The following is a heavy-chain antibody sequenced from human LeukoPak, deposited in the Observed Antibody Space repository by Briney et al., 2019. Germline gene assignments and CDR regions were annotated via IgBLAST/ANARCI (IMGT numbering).Heavy chain of an antibody. CDR3: ARGDYYGSGADAFDI. D-gene: IGHD3-10*01. J-gene: IGHJ3*02. Sequence: ASVKVSCKASGYTFTGYYMHWVRQAPGQGLEWMGWINPSSGGTNYAQKFQGRVTMTRDTSISTAYMELSRLRSDDTAVYYCARGDYYGSGADAFDIWGQGTMVTVSS. CDR1: GYTFTGYY. CDR2: INPSSGGT. V-gene: IGHV1-2*02.